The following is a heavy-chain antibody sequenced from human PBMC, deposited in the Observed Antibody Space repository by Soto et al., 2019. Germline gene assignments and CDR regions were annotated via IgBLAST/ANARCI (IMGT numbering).Heavy chain of an antibody. Sequence: GESLKISCKGSGYSFTSYWIGWVRQMPGKGLEWMGIIYPGDSDTRYSPSFQGQVTISADKSISTAYLPLSSLKASHTAMYFFARPYYDLWSWDPSAFDYWGQGTLVTVSS. CDR1: GYSFTSYW. D-gene: IGHD3-3*01. CDR3: ARPYYDLWSWDPSAFDY. CDR2: IYPGDSDT. J-gene: IGHJ4*02. V-gene: IGHV5-51*01.